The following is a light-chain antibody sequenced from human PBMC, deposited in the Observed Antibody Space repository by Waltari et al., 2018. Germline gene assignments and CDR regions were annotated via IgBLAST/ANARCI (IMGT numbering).Light chain of an antibody. Sequence: SYVLTQPPSVSVAPGKTAKFTCGGDNIETPDVHWYQQKPGQAPVLVISYDTDRPSGIPERFTGSNSGNTATLTISRVEAGDEADYWCQVWDSSSARVVFGGGTKLTVL. V-gene: IGLV3-21*04. CDR2: YDT. CDR1: NIETPD. J-gene: IGLJ2*01. CDR3: QVWDSSSARVV.